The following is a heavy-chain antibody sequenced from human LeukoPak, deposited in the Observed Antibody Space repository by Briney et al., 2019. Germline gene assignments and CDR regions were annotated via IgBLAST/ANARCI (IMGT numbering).Heavy chain of an antibody. V-gene: IGHV3-9*01. CDR2: ISWNSSNI. Sequence: GRSLRLSCAASGFTFDDYAMHWVRQAPGKGLEWVSGISWNSSNIDYADSVKGRFTISRDNAKNSLYVQMNSLRPEDTALYYCAKEGARLGTAVSGPFDXXXQXTXXXVSS. J-gene: IGHJ4*02. CDR1: GFTFDDYA. D-gene: IGHD6-13*01. CDR3: AKEGARLGTAVSGPFDX.